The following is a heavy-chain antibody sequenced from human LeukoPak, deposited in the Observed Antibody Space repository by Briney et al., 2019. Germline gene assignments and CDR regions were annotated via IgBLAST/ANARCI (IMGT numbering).Heavy chain of an antibody. J-gene: IGHJ4*02. CDR2: IYYSGST. D-gene: IGHD5-12*01. Sequence: SETLSLTCTVSGGSISSYYWSWIRQPPGKGLEWIGYIYYSGSTNYNPSLKSRVTISVDTSKNQFSLKLNSVTAADTAVYYCARGPIVATKFDYWGQGTLVTVSS. CDR3: ARGPIVATKFDY. V-gene: IGHV4-59*01. CDR1: GGSISSYY.